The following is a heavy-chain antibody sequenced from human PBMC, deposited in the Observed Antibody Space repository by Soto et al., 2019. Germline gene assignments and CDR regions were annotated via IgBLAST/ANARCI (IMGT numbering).Heavy chain of an antibody. V-gene: IGHV4-30-4*01. CDR2: IYYSGNT. CDR3: ASSSLYGRDV. Sequence: SETLSLTCSVSGGSISSGYYYWSWIRQPPGKGLEWIGNIYYSGNTYYNPSLTSRLSISIDTSKKQCSLKCGSVTAADTAVYYCASSSLYGRDVWGQGTTVTAP. CDR1: GGSISSGYYY. J-gene: IGHJ6*02.